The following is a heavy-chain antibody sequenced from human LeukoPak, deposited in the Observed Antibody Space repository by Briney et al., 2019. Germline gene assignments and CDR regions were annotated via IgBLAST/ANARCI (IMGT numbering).Heavy chain of an antibody. CDR2: IIPIFGTA. D-gene: IGHD3-16*02. V-gene: IGHV1-69*13. Sequence: ASVKVSCEASGGTFSSYAISWVRQAPGQGLEWMGGIIPIFGTANYAQKFQGRVTITADESTSTAYMELSSLRSEDTAVYYCARATITFGGVIVNPDYWGQGTLVTVSS. CDR1: GGTFSSYA. CDR3: ARATITFGGVIVNPDY. J-gene: IGHJ4*02.